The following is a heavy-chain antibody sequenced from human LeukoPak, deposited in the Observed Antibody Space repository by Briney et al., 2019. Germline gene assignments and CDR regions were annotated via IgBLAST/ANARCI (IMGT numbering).Heavy chain of an antibody. CDR1: GFTFTGHY. D-gene: IGHD7-27*01. CDR3: ARDHNWGPDY. CDR2: INANTGDT. V-gene: IGHV1-2*02. Sequence: ASVKVSCKASGFTFTGHYMHWIRQAPGQGLEWMGWINANTGDTHYAQNFQGRVTITRDTSITTLYMELSRLSSDDTAYYYCARDHNWGPDYWGQGTLVTVSS. J-gene: IGHJ4*02.